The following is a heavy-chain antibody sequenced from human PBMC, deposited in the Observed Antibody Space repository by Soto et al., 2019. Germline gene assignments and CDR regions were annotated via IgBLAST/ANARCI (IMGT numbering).Heavy chain of an antibody. Sequence: SETLSLTCTVSGGSISSSSYYWGLIRQPPGKGLEWIGSIYYSGSTYYNPSLKSRVTISVDTSKNQFSLKLSSVTAADTAVYYCARPSPGYSYVVAFDYGGQGTLVTVSS. V-gene: IGHV4-39*01. CDR2: IYYSGST. J-gene: IGHJ4*02. D-gene: IGHD5-18*01. CDR1: GGSISSSSYY. CDR3: ARPSPGYSYVVAFDY.